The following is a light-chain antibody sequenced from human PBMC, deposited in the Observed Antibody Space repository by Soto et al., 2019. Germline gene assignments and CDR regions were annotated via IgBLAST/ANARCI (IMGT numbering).Light chain of an antibody. CDR3: LLYSGGALV. Sequence: QAVVTQEPSLTVSPGGTVTLTCASSTGAVTSGFYPNWFQRKPGHAPRPLIYNTGNRHSWTPARFSGSLLGGKAALTLSGVQPEDEAEYYCLLYSGGALVFGGGTKVTVL. CDR2: NTG. CDR1: TGAVTSGFY. V-gene: IGLV7-43*01. J-gene: IGLJ3*02.